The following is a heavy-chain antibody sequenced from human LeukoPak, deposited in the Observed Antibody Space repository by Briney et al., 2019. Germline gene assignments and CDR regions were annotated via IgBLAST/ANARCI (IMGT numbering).Heavy chain of an antibody. CDR3: ARDSSGYSLHDY. V-gene: IGHV4-59*12. CDR1: GGSISSYY. CDR2: IYYSGST. Sequence: SETLSLTCTVSGGSISSYYWSWIRQPPGKGLEWIGYIYYSGSTYYNPSLKSRVTISVDTSKNQFSLKLSSVTAADTAVYYCARDSSGYSLHDYWGQGTLVTVSS. D-gene: IGHD3-22*01. J-gene: IGHJ4*02.